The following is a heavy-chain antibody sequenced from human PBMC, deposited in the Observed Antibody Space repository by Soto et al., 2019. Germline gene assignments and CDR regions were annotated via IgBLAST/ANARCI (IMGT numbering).Heavy chain of an antibody. Sequence: QLQLQESGPGLVKPSETLSLTCTVSGGSISSSSYYWGWIRQPPGKGLEWIGSIYYSGSTYYNPSLKSRVTISVDTSKNQFSLKLSSVTAADTAVYYCARHTLVAHLFDYWGQGTLVTVSS. CDR1: GGSISSSSYY. J-gene: IGHJ4*02. CDR2: IYYSGST. CDR3: ARHTLVAHLFDY. V-gene: IGHV4-39*01. D-gene: IGHD2-15*01.